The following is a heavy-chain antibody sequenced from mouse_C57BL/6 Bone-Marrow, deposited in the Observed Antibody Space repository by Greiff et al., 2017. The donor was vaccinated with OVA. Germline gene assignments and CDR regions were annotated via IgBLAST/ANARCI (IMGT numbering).Heavy chain of an antibody. CDR2: INSDGGST. CDR3: AGFLYDFSCAY. CDR1: EYEFPSHD. J-gene: IGHJ3*01. V-gene: IGHV5-2*01. D-gene: IGHD2-3*01. Sequence: VQLQQSGGGLVQPGESLKLSCESNEYEFPSHDMSWVRKTPEKRLELVAAINSDGGSTYYTDTMERRVIISRDNTKQTLYLQMSSLRSEDTALYYCAGFLYDFSCAYWGQGTLVTVSA.